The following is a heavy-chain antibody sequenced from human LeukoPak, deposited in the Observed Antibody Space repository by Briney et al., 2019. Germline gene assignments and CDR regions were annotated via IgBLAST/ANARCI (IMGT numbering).Heavy chain of an antibody. Sequence: GGSLRLSCAASGFTFSSYAMSWVRQAPGKGLEWVSATSGSGGDTYYADSVKGRFSISRDNSKNTLYLQMISLRVEDTAVYYCAKGSGDSSGYYYVYYYYYMDAWGKGTMVTVSS. CDR1: GFTFSSYA. D-gene: IGHD3-22*01. CDR2: TSGSGGDT. J-gene: IGHJ6*03. CDR3: AKGSGDSSGYYYVYYYYYMDA. V-gene: IGHV3-23*01.